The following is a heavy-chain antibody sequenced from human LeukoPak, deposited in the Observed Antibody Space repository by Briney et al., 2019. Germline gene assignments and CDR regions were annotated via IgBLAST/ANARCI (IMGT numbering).Heavy chain of an antibody. V-gene: IGHV1-69*05. CDR3: ARDVLAARHPAYFDY. Sequence: ASVKVSCKASGGTFTNCGISWVRQAPGQGLEWMGGIIPMFDTINYAQKFQGRGTITTDESTSTAYMELSSLRSDDTAVYYCARDVLAARHPAYFDYWGQGTLVTVSS. D-gene: IGHD6-6*01. J-gene: IGHJ4*02. CDR2: IIPMFDTI. CDR1: GGTFTNCG.